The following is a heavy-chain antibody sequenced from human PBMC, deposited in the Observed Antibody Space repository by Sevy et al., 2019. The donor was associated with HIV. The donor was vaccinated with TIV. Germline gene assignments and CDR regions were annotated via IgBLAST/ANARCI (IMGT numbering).Heavy chain of an antibody. CDR3: ARVAVENCTDDCYHRFDY. CDR2: ISYSGTNK. J-gene: IGHJ4*02. D-gene: IGHD2-21*02. Sequence: GGSLRLSCAASGFTFTLYAIHWVRQAPGKGLEWLALISYSGTNKYYADSVKGRFTISRDDSKNTAYLQMINLRTDDTAVYYCARVAVENCTDDCYHRFDYWGQGTQVTVSS. CDR1: GFTFTLYA. V-gene: IGHV3-30-3*01.